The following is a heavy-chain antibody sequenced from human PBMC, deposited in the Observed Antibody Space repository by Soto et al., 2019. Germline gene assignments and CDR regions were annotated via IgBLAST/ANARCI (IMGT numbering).Heavy chain of an antibody. CDR2: IIPIFGTA. CDR3: ARGTTPYYYDSSGYPYLDY. D-gene: IGHD3-22*01. CDR1: GGTFSSYA. V-gene: IGHV1-69*01. J-gene: IGHJ4*02. Sequence: KVSCKASGGTFSSYAISWVRQAPGQGLEWMGGIIPIFGTANYAQKFQGRVTITADESTSTAYMELSSLRSEDTAVYYCARGTTPYYYDSSGYPYLDYWGQGTLVTVSS.